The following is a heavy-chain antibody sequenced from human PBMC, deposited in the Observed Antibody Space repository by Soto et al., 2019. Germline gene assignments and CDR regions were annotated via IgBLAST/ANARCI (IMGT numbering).Heavy chain of an antibody. CDR3: AREGIAAAGNYPSFDY. Sequence: QVQLVQSGAEVKKPGSSVKVSCKASGGTFSSYDISWVRQAPGQGLEWMGGIISIFGTANYAQKFQGRATTNADESTSTAYMELSSLRSEDTAVYYCAREGIAAAGNYPSFDYWGQGTQVTVSS. CDR1: GGTFSSYD. V-gene: IGHV1-69*01. J-gene: IGHJ4*02. CDR2: IISIFGTA. D-gene: IGHD6-13*01.